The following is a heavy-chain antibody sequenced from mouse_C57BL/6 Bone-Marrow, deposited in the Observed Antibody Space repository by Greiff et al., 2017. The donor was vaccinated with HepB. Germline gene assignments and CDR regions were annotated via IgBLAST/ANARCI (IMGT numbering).Heavy chain of an antibody. J-gene: IGHJ4*01. Sequence: QVQLQQPGAELVRPGTSVKLSCKASGYTFTSYWMHWVKQRPGQGLEWIGVIDPSDSYTNYNQKFKGKATLTVDTSSSTAYMQLSSLTSEDSAVYYCASGDGSYAMDYWGQGTSVTVSS. CDR2: IDPSDSYT. D-gene: IGHD3-3*01. CDR1: GYTFTSYW. V-gene: IGHV1-59*01. CDR3: ASGDGSYAMDY.